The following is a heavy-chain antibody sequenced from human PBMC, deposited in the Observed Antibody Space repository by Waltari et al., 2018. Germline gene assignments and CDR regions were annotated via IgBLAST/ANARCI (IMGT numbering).Heavy chain of an antibody. CDR2: IYTSGST. CDR1: GGSISSYY. D-gene: IGHD6-13*01. V-gene: IGHV4-4*07. CDR3: ARVGSSSWYDWFDP. Sequence: QVQLQESGPGLVKPSETLSLTCTVSGGSISSYYWSWIRQPAGKGLEWIGRIYTSGSTNYNPSRKSRVTMSVDTSKNQFSLKLSSVTAADTAVYYCARVGSSSWYDWFDPWGQGTLVTVSS. J-gene: IGHJ5*02.